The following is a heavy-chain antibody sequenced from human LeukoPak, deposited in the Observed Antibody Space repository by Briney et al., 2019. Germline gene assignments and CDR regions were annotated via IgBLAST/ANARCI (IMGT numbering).Heavy chain of an antibody. V-gene: IGHV5-51*01. CDR3: ARRGEHYDFWSGYYKVGFDY. CDR2: IYPGDSDT. D-gene: IGHD3-3*01. Sequence: GESLKISCKGSGYSFTSYWIGWVRQMPGKGLEWMGIIYPGDSDTRYSPSFQGQVTISADKSISTAYLQWSSLKASDTAMYYCARRGEHYDFWSGYYKVGFDYWGQGTLVTVSS. J-gene: IGHJ4*02. CDR1: GYSFTSYW.